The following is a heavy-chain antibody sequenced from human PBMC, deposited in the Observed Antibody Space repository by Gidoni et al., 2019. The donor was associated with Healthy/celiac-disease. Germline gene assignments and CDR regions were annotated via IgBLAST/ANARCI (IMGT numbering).Heavy chain of an antibody. CDR2: INHSGST. Sequence: QVQLQQWGAGLLKHSETLSLTCAVCGGSFRGYYWSWIRQPPGKGLEWIGEINHSGSTKYNPSLKSRVTISVETSKNQFSLKLSSVTAADTAVYYCAREGGYQLLVGARTKAFDIWGQGTMVTVSS. V-gene: IGHV4-34*01. D-gene: IGHD2-2*01. CDR1: GGSFRGYY. CDR3: AREGGYQLLVGARTKAFDI. J-gene: IGHJ3*02.